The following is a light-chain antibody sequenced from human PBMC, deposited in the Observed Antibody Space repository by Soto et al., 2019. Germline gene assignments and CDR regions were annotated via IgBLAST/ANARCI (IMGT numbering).Light chain of an antibody. CDR3: YSAADNNSV. CDR1: VLAKKY. Sequence: SYELTQPSSVSVSPGQTARITCSGDVLAKKYARWFQQKPGQAPVLVIYKDSERPSGIPERFSGSSSGTTVTLTISGAQVEDEADYYCYSAADNNSVFGGVTKLTVL. V-gene: IGLV3-27*01. CDR2: KDS. J-gene: IGLJ3*02.